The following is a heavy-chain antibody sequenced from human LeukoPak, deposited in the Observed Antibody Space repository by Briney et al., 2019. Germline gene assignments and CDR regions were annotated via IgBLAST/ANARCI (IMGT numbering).Heavy chain of an antibody. Sequence: SETLSLTCTVSGGSISSYYWSWIRQPPGKGLEWIGYIYYSGSTNYNPSLKSRVTISVDTSKNQFSLKLSSVTAADTAVYYCARHWRYYYDSSGYHLDYWGQRTLVTVSS. J-gene: IGHJ4*02. CDR1: GGSISSYY. D-gene: IGHD3-22*01. CDR2: IYYSGST. CDR3: ARHWRYYYDSSGYHLDY. V-gene: IGHV4-59*08.